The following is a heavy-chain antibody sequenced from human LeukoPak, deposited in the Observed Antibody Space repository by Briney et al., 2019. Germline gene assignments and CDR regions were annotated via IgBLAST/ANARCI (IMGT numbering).Heavy chain of an antibody. Sequence: QPGGSLRLSCAASGFTFSSYSMNWVRQAPGKGLEWVSYISSSSSTIYYADSVKGRFTISRDNAKNSLYLQMNSLRAEDTAVYYCAYYDFWSGYPFDYWGQGTLVTVSS. CDR1: GFTFSSYS. J-gene: IGHJ4*02. D-gene: IGHD3-3*01. CDR3: AYYDFWSGYPFDY. V-gene: IGHV3-48*01. CDR2: ISSSSSTI.